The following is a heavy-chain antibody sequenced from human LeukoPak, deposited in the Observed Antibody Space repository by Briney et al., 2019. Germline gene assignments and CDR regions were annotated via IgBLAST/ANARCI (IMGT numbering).Heavy chain of an antibody. CDR3: ARKGSLTYYGFWGYYYYGMDV. CDR1: GYTFTSYD. J-gene: IGHJ6*02. Sequence: ASVKVSCKASGYTFTSYDINWVRQATGQGLEWMGWMNPNSGNTGYAQKFQGRVTMTRNTSISTAYMELSSLRSEDTAVYYCARKGSLTYYGFWGYYYYGMDVWGQGTTVTVSS. CDR2: MNPNSGNT. V-gene: IGHV1-8*01. D-gene: IGHD3-3*01.